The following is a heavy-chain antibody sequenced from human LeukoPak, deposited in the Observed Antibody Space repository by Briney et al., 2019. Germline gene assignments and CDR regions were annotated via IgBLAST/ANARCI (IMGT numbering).Heavy chain of an antibody. V-gene: IGHV4-59*01. D-gene: IGHD3-10*01. CDR3: ARRYYYGSGIHYGMDV. CDR2: IYYSGST. CDR1: GGSTSSYN. J-gene: IGHJ6*02. Sequence: SETLSHTCTVPGGSTSSYNWSWIRQPPGKGLEWIGHIYYSGSTNYNPSLKSRVTISVDTSKNQYSLKLSSVTAADTAVYYCARRYYYGSGIHYGMDVWGQGTTVTVSS.